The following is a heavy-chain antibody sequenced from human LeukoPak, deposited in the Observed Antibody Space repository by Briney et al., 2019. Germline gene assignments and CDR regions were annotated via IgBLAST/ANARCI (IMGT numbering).Heavy chain of an antibody. V-gene: IGHV4-59*08. CDR3: ARRPLSSYYFDY. CDR1: GGSISSYY. CDR2: IYYSGST. J-gene: IGHJ4*02. D-gene: IGHD2/OR15-2a*01. Sequence: SETLSLTCTVSGGSISSYYWSWIRQPPGKGLEWIGYIYYSGSTNYNPSLKSRVTISVDTSNNQFSLKLSSVTAADTAVYYCARRPLSSYYFDYWGQGTLVTVSS.